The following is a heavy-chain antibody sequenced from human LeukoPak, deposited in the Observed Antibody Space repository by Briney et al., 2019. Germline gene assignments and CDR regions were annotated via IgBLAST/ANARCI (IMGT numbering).Heavy chain of an antibody. V-gene: IGHV4-59*01. CDR2: IYYSGST. CDR1: GGSIRSYY. J-gene: IGHJ6*02. D-gene: IGHD1-26*01. Sequence: SETLSLTCTVSGGSIRSYYWSWIRQPPGKGLEWIGYIYYSGSTNYNPSLKSRVTISVDTSKNQFSLKLSSVTAADTAVYYCASGSPVVGATGYYYYYYGMDVWGQGTTVTVSS. CDR3: ASGSPVVGATGYYYYYYGMDV.